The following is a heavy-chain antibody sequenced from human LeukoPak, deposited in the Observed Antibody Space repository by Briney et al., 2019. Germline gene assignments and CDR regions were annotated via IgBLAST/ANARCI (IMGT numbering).Heavy chain of an antibody. J-gene: IGHJ4*02. V-gene: IGHV3-53*01. CDR3: ARDYGSGSYYSGY. CDR1: GFTVSNNY. CDR2: IYSGGNT. Sequence: GGSLRLSCAASGFTVSNNYMGWVRQAPGKGLEWVSVIYSGGNTHYADSVKGRFTISRDNSKNTLYLHMNSLRAEDTAVYYCARDYGSGSYYSGYWGQGTLVTVSS. D-gene: IGHD3-10*01.